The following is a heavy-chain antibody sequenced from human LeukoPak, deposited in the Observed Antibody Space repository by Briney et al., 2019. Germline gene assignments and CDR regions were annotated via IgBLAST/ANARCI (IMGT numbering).Heavy chain of an antibody. D-gene: IGHD6-13*01. CDR1: GGSFSGYY. Sequence: SETLSLTCAVYGGSFSGYYWSWIRQPPGKGLEWIGEINHSGSTNYNPSLKSRVTISVDTSKNQFSLKLSSVTAADTAVYYCARHWAPLYGSSSIPGRNNWFDPWGQGTLVTVSS. V-gene: IGHV4-34*01. J-gene: IGHJ5*02. CDR3: ARHWAPLYGSSSIPGRNNWFDP. CDR2: INHSGST.